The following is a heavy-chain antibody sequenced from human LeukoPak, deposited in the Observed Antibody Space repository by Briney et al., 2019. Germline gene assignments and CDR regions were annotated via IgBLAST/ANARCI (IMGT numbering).Heavy chain of an antibody. D-gene: IGHD6-19*01. J-gene: IGHJ4*02. CDR2: ISGSGGST. CDR1: GFTFSSYA. Sequence: GGSVRLSCAASGFTFSSYAMRVLRQARGKGLEWVSAISGSGGSTYYAASVKGGFTISRDNSKNTLYLQMNSLRAEDTAVYYCEKGLGVAGTGGDFDYWGQGTLVTVSS. CDR3: EKGLGVAGTGGDFDY. V-gene: IGHV3-23*01.